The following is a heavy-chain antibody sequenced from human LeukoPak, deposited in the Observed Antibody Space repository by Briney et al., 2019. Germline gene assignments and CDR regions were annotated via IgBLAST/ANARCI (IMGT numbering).Heavy chain of an antibody. D-gene: IGHD2-15*01. J-gene: IGHJ4*02. CDR3: AREAVCSGGSCYSEGPLEHFDY. CDR2: IYYSGST. V-gene: IGHV4-39*02. Sequence: PSETLSLTCTVSGGSISSSSYYWGWIRQPPGKGLEWIGSIYYSGSTYYNPSLKSRVTISVDTSKNQFSLKLSSVTAADTAVYYCAREAVCSGGSCYSEGPLEHFDYWGQGTLVTVSS. CDR1: GGSISSSSYY.